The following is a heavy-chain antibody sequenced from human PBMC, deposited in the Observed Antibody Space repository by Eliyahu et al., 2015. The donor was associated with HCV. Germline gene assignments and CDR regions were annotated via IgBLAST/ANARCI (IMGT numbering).Heavy chain of an antibody. D-gene: IGHD3-3*01. CDR1: GFTFSXYS. J-gene: IGHJ4*02. Sequence: EVQLVESGGGLVKXGGSLRLSCAASGFTFSXYSMXWVRQAPGKGLEWVSSISSSSSYIYYADSVKGRFTISRDNAKNSLYLQMNSLRAEDTAVYYCARDLSDFPDYWGQGTLVTVSS. CDR3: ARDLSDFPDY. CDR2: ISSSSSYI. V-gene: IGHV3-21*01.